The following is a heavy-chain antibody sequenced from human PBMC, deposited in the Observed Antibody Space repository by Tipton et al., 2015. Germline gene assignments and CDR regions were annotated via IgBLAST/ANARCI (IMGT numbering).Heavy chain of an antibody. D-gene: IGHD5-12*01. Sequence: TLSLTCSVSGDSVSSGFYYWTWIRQPPGKGLEWIGYIFVPGSTNFNPSLRSRVTISVDTSKNQFSLELMSVTAADTAVYYCARSGYTYGMDVWGQGTTVTVSS. V-gene: IGHV4-61*01. CDR3: ARSGYTYGMDV. J-gene: IGHJ6*02. CDR1: GDSVSSGFYY. CDR2: IFVPGST.